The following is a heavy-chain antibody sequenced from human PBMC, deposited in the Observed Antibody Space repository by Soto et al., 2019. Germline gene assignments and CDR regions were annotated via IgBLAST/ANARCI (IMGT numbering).Heavy chain of an antibody. D-gene: IGHD2-8*01. V-gene: IGHV4-59*01. CDR3: ARDPSLIISRTMFDL. CDR2: ISYTGGT. J-gene: IGHJ5*02. Sequence: PSETLSLTCTVSGGSMSSSFWNWIRQPPGKGLEWLGYISYTGGTNYNPSLMSRAIISQDVSSNQFSLKLTSVSAADTAVYYCARDPSLIISRTMFDLWGQGILVTVSS. CDR1: GGSMSSSF.